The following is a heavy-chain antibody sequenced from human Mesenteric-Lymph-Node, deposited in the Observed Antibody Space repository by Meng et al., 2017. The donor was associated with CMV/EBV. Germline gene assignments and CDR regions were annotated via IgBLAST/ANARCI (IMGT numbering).Heavy chain of an antibody. V-gene: IGHV1-46*01. Sequence: ASVKVSCKASGYTFTSYYMHWVRQAPGQGLEWMGIINPSGGSTSYAQKFQGRVTMNSDTSTSTAYMELSRMRSDDTAVYYCARWFGVLAAFDYWGQGSLVTVSS. CDR1: GYTFTSYY. CDR2: INPSGGST. J-gene: IGHJ4*02. CDR3: ARWFGVLAAFDY. D-gene: IGHD3-16*01.